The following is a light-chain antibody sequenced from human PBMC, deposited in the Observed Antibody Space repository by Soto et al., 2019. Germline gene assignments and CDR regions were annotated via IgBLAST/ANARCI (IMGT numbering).Light chain of an antibody. CDR2: DAS. V-gene: IGKV3-11*01. J-gene: IGKJ2*01. Sequence: EIVLTQSPATLSLSPGERATLSCRASQSVSSYLAWYQQKPGQPPRLLIYDASNRATGIPARFSGSVSGTDFTLTISSLEPKDFAVYYCQQRSNWPPYTCGQGTKLEIK. CDR3: QQRSNWPPYT. CDR1: QSVSSY.